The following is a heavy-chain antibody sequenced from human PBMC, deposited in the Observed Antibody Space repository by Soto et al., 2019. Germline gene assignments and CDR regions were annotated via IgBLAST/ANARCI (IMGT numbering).Heavy chain of an antibody. CDR2: IYYSGST. CDR1: GGSIRSGGYY. Sequence: SETLSLTCTVSGGSIRSGGYYWSWIRQHTGKGLEWIGYIYYSGSTDYNPSLKSRVTISVDTSKNQFSLKLSSVTAADTAVYYCARDKITGLFDYWGQGTLVTVS. J-gene: IGHJ4*02. V-gene: IGHV4-31*03. CDR3: ARDKITGLFDY. D-gene: IGHD2-8*02.